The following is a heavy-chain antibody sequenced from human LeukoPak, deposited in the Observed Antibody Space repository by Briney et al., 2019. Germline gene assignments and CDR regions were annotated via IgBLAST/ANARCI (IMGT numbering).Heavy chain of an antibody. CDR2: IRYDGSNE. J-gene: IGHJ3*02. Sequence: GGSLRLSCAASGFTFSSYGMHWVRQAPGKGLEWVAFIRYDGSNEYYADSVKGRFTISRDNSKNTLYLQMNSLRAEDTAVYYCAKDPIAAAPAFDIWGQGTMVTVSS. D-gene: IGHD6-13*01. CDR1: GFTFSSYG. CDR3: AKDPIAAAPAFDI. V-gene: IGHV3-30*02.